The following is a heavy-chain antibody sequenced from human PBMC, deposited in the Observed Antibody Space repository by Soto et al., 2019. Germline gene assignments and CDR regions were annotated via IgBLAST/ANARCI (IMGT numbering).Heavy chain of an antibody. Sequence: GGSLRLSCAASGFTFSSYSMNWVRQAPGKGLEWVSYISSSSSTIYYADSVKGRFTISRDNAKNSLYLQMNSLRAEDTAVYYCARENVEDIVVVPAAIDEGGQFDYWGQGTLVTVSS. J-gene: IGHJ4*02. D-gene: IGHD2-2*01. CDR2: ISSSSSTI. CDR3: ARENVEDIVVVPAAIDEGGQFDY. CDR1: GFTFSSYS. V-gene: IGHV3-48*01.